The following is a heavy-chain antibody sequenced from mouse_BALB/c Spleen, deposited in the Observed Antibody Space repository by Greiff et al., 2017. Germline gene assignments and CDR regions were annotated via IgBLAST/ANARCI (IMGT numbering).Heavy chain of an antibody. Sequence: EVQVVQSGGGLVKPGGSLKLSCAASGFTFSSYAMSWVRQTPEKRLEWVASISSGGSTYYPDSVKGRFTISRDNARNILYLQMSSLRSEDTAMYYCARAGAFAYWGQGTLVTVSA. CDR1: GFTFSSYA. CDR2: ISSGGST. CDR3: ARAGAFAY. V-gene: IGHV5-6-5*01. J-gene: IGHJ3*01.